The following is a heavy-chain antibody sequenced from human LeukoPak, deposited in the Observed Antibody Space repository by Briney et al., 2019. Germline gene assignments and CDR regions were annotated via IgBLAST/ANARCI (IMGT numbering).Heavy chain of an antibody. CDR2: IYTSGST. CDR3: ARGGFWAFDY. CDR1: GGSISSGSYY. V-gene: IGHV4-61*02. Sequence: KASQTLSLTCTVSGGSISSGSYYWSWIRQPAGKGLEWIGRIYTSGSTNYNPSLKSRVTISVDTSKNQFSLKLSSVTAADTAVYYCARGGFWAFDYWGQGTLVNVSP. J-gene: IGHJ4*02. D-gene: IGHD3-3*01.